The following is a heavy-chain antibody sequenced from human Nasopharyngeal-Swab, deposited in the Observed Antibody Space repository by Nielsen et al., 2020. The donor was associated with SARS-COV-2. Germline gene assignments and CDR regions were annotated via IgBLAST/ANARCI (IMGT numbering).Heavy chain of an antibody. V-gene: IGHV3-33*01. D-gene: IGHD2-21*02. CDR1: GFTFSNYG. CDR2: IWYDGTNK. CDR3: ATYGTSATPTA. J-gene: IGHJ5*02. Sequence: SLKISCAASGFTFSNYGMHWVRQAPGKGLEWVALIWYDGTNKYYAASVKGRFTISRDNPKNTVYLQMNSLRAEDTAIYYCATYGTSATPTAWGQGTLVTVSS.